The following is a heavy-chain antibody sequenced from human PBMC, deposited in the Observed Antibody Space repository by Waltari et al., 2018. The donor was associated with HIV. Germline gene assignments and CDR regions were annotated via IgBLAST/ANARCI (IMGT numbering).Heavy chain of an antibody. J-gene: IGHJ3*01. CDR1: GYTFNPYG. CDR3: ARGVHIIIRPREGPSVNSPVFDV. Sequence: QVQLLQSGTAVRKPGASVQISCRTSGYTFNPYGVAWVRQAPGQGLEWMGWISGNRGNTSYARNNNGRGTMTQDTSTSTSNMGLRGLASDDTAIYYCARGVHIIIRPREGPSVNSPVFDVWGQGTKVIVSS. CDR2: ISGNRGNT. V-gene: IGHV1-18*01. D-gene: IGHD6-6*01.